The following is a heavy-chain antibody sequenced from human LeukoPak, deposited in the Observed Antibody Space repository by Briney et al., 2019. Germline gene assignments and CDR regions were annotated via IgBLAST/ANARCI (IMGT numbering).Heavy chain of an antibody. J-gene: IGHJ4*02. CDR1: GGSISSGGSY. Sequence: SQTLSLTCTVSGGSISSGGSYWSWIRQHPGKGLEWIGYIYYSGSTYYNPSLKSRVTISVYTSKNQLSLKLSSVTAADTAVYYCARVGPSGYVDYWGQGTLVTVSS. CDR2: IYYSGST. CDR3: ARVGPSGYVDY. D-gene: IGHD3-3*01. V-gene: IGHV4-31*03.